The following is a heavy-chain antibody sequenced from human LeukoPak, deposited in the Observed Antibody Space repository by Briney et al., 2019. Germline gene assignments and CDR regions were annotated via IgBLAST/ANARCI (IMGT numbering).Heavy chain of an antibody. CDR3: ARVARRASCYLGY. CDR1: GYTLTGYF. J-gene: IGHJ4*02. CDR2: INPNSGGT. Sequence: ASVKVSCKASGYTLTGYFMHWVRQAPGQGLEWMEWINPNSGGTNYAQKFQGRVTMTRDTSISTAYMELSRLRSDDTAVYYCARVARRASCYLGYWGQGTLVTVSS. D-gene: IGHD2-15*01. V-gene: IGHV1-2*02.